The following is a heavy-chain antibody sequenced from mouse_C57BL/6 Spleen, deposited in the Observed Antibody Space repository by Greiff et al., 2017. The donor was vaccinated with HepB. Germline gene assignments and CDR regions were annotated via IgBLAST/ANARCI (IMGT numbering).Heavy chain of an antibody. CDR1: GYTFTSYW. V-gene: IGHV1-64*01. Sequence: QVQLQQPGAELVKPGASVKLSCKASGYTFTSYWMHWVKQRPGQGLEWIGMIHPNSGSTNYNEKFKSKATLTVDKSSSTAYMQLSSLTSEDSAVYDCESERIYSNYEDWYFDVWGTGTTVTVSS. D-gene: IGHD2-5*01. CDR2: IHPNSGST. J-gene: IGHJ1*03. CDR3: ESERIYSNYEDWYFDV.